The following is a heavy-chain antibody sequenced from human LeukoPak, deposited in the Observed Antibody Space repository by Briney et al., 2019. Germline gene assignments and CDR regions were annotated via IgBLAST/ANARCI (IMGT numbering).Heavy chain of an antibody. CDR1: GGSISTSSFY. V-gene: IGHV4-39*01. J-gene: IGHJ5*02. CDR3: TRRPRRDHDSSANNWFDP. CDR2: IYYSGST. Sequence: SETLSLTCTVSGGSISTSSFYWGWIRQPPGKGLEWIGSIYYSGSTHYNPSLKSRVTISVDTSKNQFSLQLRSVTATDTAVYYCTRRPRRDHDSSANNWFDPWGQGTLVTVSS. D-gene: IGHD3-22*01.